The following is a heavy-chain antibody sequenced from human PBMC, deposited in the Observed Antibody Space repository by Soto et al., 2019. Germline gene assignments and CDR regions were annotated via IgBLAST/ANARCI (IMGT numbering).Heavy chain of an antibody. CDR2: IWFDGSNK. CDR1: GFTFSTYG. V-gene: IGHV3-33*06. D-gene: IGHD6-13*01. J-gene: IGHJ4*02. CDR3: AKADYSYSWAPGDY. Sequence: GSLRLSCAASGFTFSTYGMHWVRQAPGKGLEWVAVIWFDGSNKYYADSVKGRFTISRDNSKNTLYLQMNSLRVEDTALYYCAKADYSYSWAPGDYWGQGTLVTVSS.